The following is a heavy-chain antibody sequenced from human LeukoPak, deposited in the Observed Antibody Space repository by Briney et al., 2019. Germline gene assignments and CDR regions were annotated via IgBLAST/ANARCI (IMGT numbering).Heavy chain of an antibody. V-gene: IGHV3-21*04. CDR2: ISSSSSYI. J-gene: IGHJ6*03. D-gene: IGHD3-10*01. CDR1: GFTFSSYS. CDR3: ARGDYYGSGSYHYYMDV. Sequence: GGSLRLSCAASGFTFSSYSMNWVRQAPGKGLEWVSSISSSSSYIYYADSVKGRFTISRDNAKNSLYLQMNSLRAEGTAVYYCARGDYYGSGSYHYYMDVWGKGTTVTVSS.